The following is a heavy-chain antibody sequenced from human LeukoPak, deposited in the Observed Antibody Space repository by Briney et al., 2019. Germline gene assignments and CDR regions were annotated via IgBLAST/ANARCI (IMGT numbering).Heavy chain of an antibody. J-gene: IGHJ4*02. Sequence: SETLSLTCTVSGGSISSYYWSWIRQPPGKGLEWIGYIYYSGSTNYNPSLKSRVTISVDTSKNQFSLKPSSVTAADTAVYYCARGCRYYYDSSGYCTQFDYWGQGTLVTVSS. D-gene: IGHD3-22*01. CDR1: GGSISSYY. V-gene: IGHV4-59*01. CDR3: ARGCRYYYDSSGYCTQFDY. CDR2: IYYSGST.